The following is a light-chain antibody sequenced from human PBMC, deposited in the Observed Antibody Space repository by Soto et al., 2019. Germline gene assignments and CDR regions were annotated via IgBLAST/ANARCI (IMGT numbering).Light chain of an antibody. J-gene: IGKJ3*01. V-gene: IGKV3-11*01. CDR3: HQRSDWPPGT. CDR1: QSVGTY. CDR2: ETF. Sequence: IVLTQSPATLSLSPGERATLSCRASQSVGTYLAWYQQKPGQAPRLLIFETFRRATGVPVRFRGSGSGAGFTLTISSLEPEDFAVYYCHQRSDWPPGTFGPGTKVDI.